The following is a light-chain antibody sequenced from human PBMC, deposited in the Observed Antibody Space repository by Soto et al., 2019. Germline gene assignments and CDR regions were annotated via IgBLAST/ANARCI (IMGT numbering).Light chain of an antibody. J-gene: IGKJ3*01. Sequence: EIVLTQSPGTLSLSPGERATLSCRASQSVSDMYLAWYQQKPGQAPRLLIYASNRATGIPDRFSGSWSGTDFTLTISRLEPEDLAVYYCQHYGTSALFGPGTKVEIK. CDR2: AS. CDR3: QHYGTSAL. V-gene: IGKV3-20*01. CDR1: QSVSDMY.